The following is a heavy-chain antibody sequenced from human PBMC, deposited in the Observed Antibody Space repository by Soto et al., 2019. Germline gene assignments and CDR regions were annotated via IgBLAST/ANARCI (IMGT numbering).Heavy chain of an antibody. D-gene: IGHD3-3*01. Sequence: EVQLVESGGGLVKPGGSLRLSCAASGFTFSSYSMNWVRQAPGKGLEWVSSISSSSSYIYYADSVKGRFTISRDNAKNSLYLQMNSLRAEDTAAYYCARDLNYDFWSGYYSLGYYYYGMDVWGQGTTVTVSS. J-gene: IGHJ6*02. CDR2: ISSSSSYI. CDR1: GFTFSSYS. V-gene: IGHV3-21*01. CDR3: ARDLNYDFWSGYYSLGYYYYGMDV.